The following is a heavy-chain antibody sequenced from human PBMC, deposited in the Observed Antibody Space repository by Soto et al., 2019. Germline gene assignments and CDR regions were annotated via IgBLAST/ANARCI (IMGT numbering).Heavy chain of an antibody. CDR2: IDYSGST. D-gene: IGHD6-6*01. CDR3: ARRLEYSSSSDATNYYMDV. V-gene: IGHV4-39*01. CDR1: GGSISSSSYY. Sequence: QLQLQESGPGLVKPSETLSLTCTVSGGSISSSSYYWGWIRQPPGKGLEWIGSIDYSGSTYYNPSLKSRVTISVDTSKNQFSLKLSSVTAADTAVYYCARRLEYSSSSDATNYYMDVWGKGTTVTVSS. J-gene: IGHJ6*03.